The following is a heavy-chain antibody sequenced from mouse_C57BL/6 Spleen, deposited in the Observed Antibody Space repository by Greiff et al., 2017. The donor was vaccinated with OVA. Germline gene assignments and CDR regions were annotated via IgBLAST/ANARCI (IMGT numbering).Heavy chain of an antibody. J-gene: IGHJ3*01. D-gene: IGHD4-1*01. Sequence: QVHVKQSGPGLVAPSQSLSITCTVSGFSLTSYGVDWVRQSPGKGLEWLGVIWGVGSTNYNSALKSRLSISKDNSKSQVFLKMNSLQTDDTAMYYCASLTEGFAYWGQGTLVTVSA. V-gene: IGHV2-6*01. CDR2: IWGVGST. CDR1: GFSLTSYG. CDR3: ASLTEGFAY.